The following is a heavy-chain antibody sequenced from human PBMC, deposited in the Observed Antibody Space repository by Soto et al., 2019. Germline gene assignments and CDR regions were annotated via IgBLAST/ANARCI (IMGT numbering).Heavy chain of an antibody. D-gene: IGHD2-15*01. CDR3: ARGGIGYCTGESCYYTAFDI. CDR2: IKQDGSEK. V-gene: IGHV3-7*01. CDR1: GFTFSSFW. J-gene: IGHJ3*02. Sequence: EVQLVESGGGLVQPGGSLRLSCAASGFTFSSFWMSWVRQAPGKGLEWMANIKQDGSEKYYVDSMKGLFTISRDNAKNSLYLQMNRLRAEDTAVYFCARGGIGYCTGESCYYTAFDIWGQGAMVTVSS.